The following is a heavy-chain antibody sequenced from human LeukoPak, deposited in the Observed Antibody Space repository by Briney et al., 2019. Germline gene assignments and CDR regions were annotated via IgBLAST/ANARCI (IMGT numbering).Heavy chain of an antibody. D-gene: IGHD6-19*01. CDR3: AKDREQWLLD. J-gene: IGHJ4*02. Sequence: PGGSLRLSCVASGFTFSSFTMNWVRQAPGKGLEWVSAISGSGGSTYYADSVKGRFTISRDNSKNTLYLQMNSLRAEDTAVYYCAKDREQWLLDWGQGTLVTVSS. CDR2: ISGSGGST. V-gene: IGHV3-23*01. CDR1: GFTFSSFT.